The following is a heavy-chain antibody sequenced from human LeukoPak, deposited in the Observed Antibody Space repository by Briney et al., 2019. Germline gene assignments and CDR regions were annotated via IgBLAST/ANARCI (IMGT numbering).Heavy chain of an antibody. CDR3: ARGSRRWLQLLDFDY. D-gene: IGHD5-24*01. CDR2: MNPNSGNT. Sequence: ASVKVSCKASGYTFTSYDINWVRQATGQGLEWMGRMNPNSGNTGYAQKFQGRVTMTRNTAISTAYMELSSLSSEDTAVYYCARGSRRWLQLLDFDYWVQGTLVTVSS. J-gene: IGHJ4*02. V-gene: IGHV1-8*01. CDR1: GYTFTSYD.